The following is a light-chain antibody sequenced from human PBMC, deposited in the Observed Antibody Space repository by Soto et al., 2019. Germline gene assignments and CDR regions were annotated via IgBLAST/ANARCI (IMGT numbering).Light chain of an antibody. CDR3: CSNVGSCALV. CDR1: SSDVGGYNY. CDR2: EVS. Sequence: QSVLTQPASVSGTPGQSITISCTGTSSDVGGYNYVSWYQQHPGKAPKLMIYEVSNRPSGVSNRFSGSKSGNTASLTISGLQAEDEAHYYCCSNVGSCALVFGTGTKVT. J-gene: IGLJ1*01. V-gene: IGLV2-14*01.